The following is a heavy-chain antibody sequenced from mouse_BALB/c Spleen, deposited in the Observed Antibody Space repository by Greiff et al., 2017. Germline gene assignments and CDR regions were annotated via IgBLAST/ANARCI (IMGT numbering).Heavy chain of an antibody. CDR3: ARGRKDY. V-gene: IGHV14-3*02. Sequence: EVKLMESGAELVKPGASVKLSCTASGFNIKDTYMHWVKQRPEQGLEWIGRIDPANGNTKYDPKFQGKATITADTSSNTAYLQLSSLTSEDTAVYYCARGRKDYWGQGTSVTVSS. J-gene: IGHJ4*01. CDR2: IDPANGNT. CDR1: GFNIKDTY.